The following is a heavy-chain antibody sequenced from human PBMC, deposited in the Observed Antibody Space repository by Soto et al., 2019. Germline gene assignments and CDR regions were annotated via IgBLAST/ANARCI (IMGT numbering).Heavy chain of an antibody. Sequence: QVHLVESGGGVVQPGRSLRLSCAASGFSFSSYDMHWVRQAPGKGLEWVAMISYDGSDKYFSDSVKGRLTISRDNSKNTVSREMNSLRPKDTAAYYCAKGVPSPTQHAFDIWGQGTMVTVSS. V-gene: IGHV3-30*18. CDR3: AKGVPSPTQHAFDI. J-gene: IGHJ3*02. CDR1: GFSFSSYD. CDR2: ISYDGSDK.